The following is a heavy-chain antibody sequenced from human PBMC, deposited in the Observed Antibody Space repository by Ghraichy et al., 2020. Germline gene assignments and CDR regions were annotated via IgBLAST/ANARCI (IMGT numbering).Heavy chain of an antibody. Sequence: ESLNISCAVYGGSFRGYYWSWIRQPPGKGLEWVGAINHSGSTNYNTPLKSRVTISVDTSKNQFYLKLSSVTAADTAVYYCARDDCSRTSVELRVFDDWGQGTRVTVSS. CDR3: ARDDCSRTSVELRVFDD. CDR1: GGSFRGYY. V-gene: IGHV4-34*01. CDR2: INHSGST. J-gene: IGHJ4*02. D-gene: IGHD2-2*01.